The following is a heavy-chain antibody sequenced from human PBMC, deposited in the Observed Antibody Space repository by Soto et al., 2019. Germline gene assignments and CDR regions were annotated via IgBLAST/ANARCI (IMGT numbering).Heavy chain of an antibody. CDR3: ARNRQTGIAARLYYYYYYMDV. J-gene: IGHJ6*03. Sequence: GGSLRLSCAASGFTFSSYDMHWVRQATGKGLEWVSAIGTAGDTYYPGSVKGRFTISRENAKNSLYLQMNSLRAGDTAVYYCARNRQTGIAARLYYYYYYMDVWGKGTTVTVSS. D-gene: IGHD6-6*01. CDR1: GFTFSSYD. CDR2: IGTAGDT. V-gene: IGHV3-13*01.